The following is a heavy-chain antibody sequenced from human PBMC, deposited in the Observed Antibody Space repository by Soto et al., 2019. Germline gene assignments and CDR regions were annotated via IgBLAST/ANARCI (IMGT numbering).Heavy chain of an antibody. Sequence: VQLLESGGGLVQPGGSLRLSCAASGFTFNNYAMSWVRQAPGKGLEWVSVVSGNSGSTGYADSVKGRFTISRDNSKNTLYLQMNSLRDEDTAVYYCAKVIVVIAATGDYFDYWGQGTLVTVSS. CDR2: VSGNSGST. J-gene: IGHJ4*02. V-gene: IGHV3-23*01. CDR3: AKVIVVIAATGDYFDY. CDR1: GFTFNNYA. D-gene: IGHD2-15*01.